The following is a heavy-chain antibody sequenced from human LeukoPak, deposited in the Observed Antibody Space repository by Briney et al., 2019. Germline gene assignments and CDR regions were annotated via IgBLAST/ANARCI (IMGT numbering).Heavy chain of an antibody. Sequence: ASVKVSCKASGYTFTGYYTHWVRQAPGQGLEWMGWINPNSGGTNYAQKFQGRVTMTRDTSISTAYMELSRLRSDDTAVYYCARDLPHMVRGVNGMDVWGKGTTVTISS. CDR3: ARDLPHMVRGVNGMDV. D-gene: IGHD3-10*01. CDR1: GYTFTGYY. CDR2: INPNSGGT. V-gene: IGHV1-2*02. J-gene: IGHJ6*04.